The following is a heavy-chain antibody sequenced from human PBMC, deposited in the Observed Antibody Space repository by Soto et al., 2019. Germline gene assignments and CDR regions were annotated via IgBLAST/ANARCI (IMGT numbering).Heavy chain of an antibody. Sequence: VLLVESGGGLIQPGGSLRLSCAASGFTVSTNYMSWVRQAPGKGLEWVAVIYSGGTTYFAESVKGRFTISRYNSTNPLYLQMTGLRAADTAVYFCARAASYYGLDVWGQGTTVTVSS. CDR3: ARAASYYGLDV. J-gene: IGHJ6*02. V-gene: IGHV3-53*01. CDR1: GFTVSTNY. CDR2: IYSGGTT.